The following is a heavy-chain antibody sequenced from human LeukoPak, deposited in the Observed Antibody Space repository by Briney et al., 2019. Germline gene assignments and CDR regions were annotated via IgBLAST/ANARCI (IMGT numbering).Heavy chain of an antibody. D-gene: IGHD5-18*01. CDR1: GGPFSGYY. CDR3: ARVASGYNYGPPDY. CDR2: INHSGST. V-gene: IGHV4-34*01. J-gene: IGHJ4*02. Sequence: SETLSLTCAVYGGPFSGYYWSWIRQPPGKGLEWIGEINHSGSTNYNPSLKSRVAILVDTSKNQFSLNLSSVTAADTAVYYCARVASGYNYGPPDYWGQGTLVTVSS.